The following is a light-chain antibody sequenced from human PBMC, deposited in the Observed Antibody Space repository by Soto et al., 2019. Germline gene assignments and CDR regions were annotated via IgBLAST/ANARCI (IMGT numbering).Light chain of an antibody. Sequence: QSVLTQPPSVSGAPGQRVTISCTGSSSNIGAYFDVHWYQHLPGTAPKLLIYANNNRPSGVPDRFSASKSGTSASLAITGLHAEDEADYYCQSYDSSLSGSVVFGGGTKLTVL. CDR3: QSYDSSLSGSVV. CDR1: SSNIGAYFD. CDR2: ANN. J-gene: IGLJ2*01. V-gene: IGLV1-40*01.